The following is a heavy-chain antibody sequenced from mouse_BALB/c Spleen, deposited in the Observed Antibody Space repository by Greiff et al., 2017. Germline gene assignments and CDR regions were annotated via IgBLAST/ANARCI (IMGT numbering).Heavy chain of an antibody. Sequence: EVQLQQSGPELVKPGASVKISCKASGYTFTDYNMHWVKQSHGKSLEWIGYIYPYNGGTGYNQKFKGKATLTVDNSSSTAYMELRSLTSEDSAVYYCAMRKNYYGSSPDYWGQGTTLTVSS. D-gene: IGHD1-1*01. CDR2: IYPYNGGT. CDR3: AMRKNYYGSSPDY. V-gene: IGHV1S29*02. CDR1: GYTFTDYN. J-gene: IGHJ2*01.